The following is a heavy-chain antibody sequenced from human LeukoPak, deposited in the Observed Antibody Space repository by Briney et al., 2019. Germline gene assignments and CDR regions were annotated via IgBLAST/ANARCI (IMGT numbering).Heavy chain of an antibody. CDR1: GFTFTTYW. V-gene: IGHV3-74*01. CDR3: ARDAVDTANAV. Sequence: GGSLRLSCAASGFTFTTYWMHWVRQAPGKGLVWVSHINSDGSITSYADSVKGRFTISRDNAKNTLYLQMNSLRAGDTAVYYCARDAVDTANAVWGQGTTVTVSS. CDR2: INSDGSIT. D-gene: IGHD5-18*01. J-gene: IGHJ6*02.